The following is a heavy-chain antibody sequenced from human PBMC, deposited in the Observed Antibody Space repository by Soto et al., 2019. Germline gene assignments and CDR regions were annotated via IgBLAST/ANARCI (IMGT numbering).Heavy chain of an antibody. D-gene: IGHD6-19*01. Sequence: GGSLRLSCTASGFTFSSYVMSWVRQAPGKGLEWVSAITDNSGDTYYADSVKGRFTISRDNSKNTLYLQMNSLRAEDTAVYYCARQAVAGTFFDYWGQGTLVTVSS. J-gene: IGHJ4*02. V-gene: IGHV3-23*01. CDR2: ITDNSGDT. CDR1: GFTFSSYV. CDR3: ARQAVAGTFFDY.